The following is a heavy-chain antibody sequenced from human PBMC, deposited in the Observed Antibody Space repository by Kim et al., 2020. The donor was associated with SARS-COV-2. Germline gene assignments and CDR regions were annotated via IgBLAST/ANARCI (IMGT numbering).Heavy chain of an antibody. CDR3: ARNPGSPLDY. CDR2: IYSDGRT. Sequence: GGSLRLSCAASGFTVSITYMSWVRQAPGKGLEWVSVIYSDGRTYYADSVKGRFTISRDNSKNTLYLQMNNLKAEDTAMYYCARNPGSPLDYWGQGTLVTVSS. J-gene: IGHJ4*02. V-gene: IGHV3-53*01. CDR1: GFTVSITY.